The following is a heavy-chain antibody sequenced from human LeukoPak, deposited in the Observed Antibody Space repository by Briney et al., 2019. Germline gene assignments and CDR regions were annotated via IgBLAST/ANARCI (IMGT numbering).Heavy chain of an antibody. CDR3: AKTVSSGPSDD. CDR1: GGSISSGGYY. J-gene: IGHJ4*02. D-gene: IGHD1-14*01. CDR2: IFYSGST. V-gene: IGHV4-31*03. Sequence: PSETLSLTCTVSGGSISSGGYYWSWIRQHPGKGLEWIGYIFYSGSTYYNPSLKSRVTISVDTSKNQFSLKLSSVTAADTAVYYCAKTVSSGPSDDWGQGTLVTVSS.